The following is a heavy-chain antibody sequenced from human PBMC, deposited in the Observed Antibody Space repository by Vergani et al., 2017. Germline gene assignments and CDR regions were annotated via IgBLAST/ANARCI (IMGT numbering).Heavy chain of an antibody. J-gene: IGHJ4*02. CDR2: ISSSSSTI. D-gene: IGHD6-19*01. CDR1: GFTFSSYS. CDR3: AKVGQDGWGSGWYHDY. V-gene: IGHV3-48*01. Sequence: EVQLVESGGGLVQPGGSLRLSCAASGFTFSSYSMNWVRQAPGKGLEWVSYISSSSSTIYYADSGKGRFTISRDNAKNTLYLQMNSLRAEDTAVYYCAKVGQDGWGSGWYHDYWGQGTLVTVSS.